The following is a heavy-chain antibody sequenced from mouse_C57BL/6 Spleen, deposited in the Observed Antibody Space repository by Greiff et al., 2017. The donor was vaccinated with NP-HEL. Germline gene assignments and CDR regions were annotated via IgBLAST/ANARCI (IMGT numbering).Heavy chain of an antibody. CDR1: GYTFTSYW. CDR3: ARLTGTLAMDY. J-gene: IGHJ4*01. Sequence: VQLQQPGAELVMPGASVKLSCKASGYTFTSYWMHWVKQRPGQGLEWIGEIDPSDSYTNYNQKFKGKSTLTVDKSSSTAYMQLSSLTSEDSAVYYCARLTGTLAMDYWGQGTSVTVSS. CDR2: IDPSDSYT. D-gene: IGHD4-1*01. V-gene: IGHV1-69*01.